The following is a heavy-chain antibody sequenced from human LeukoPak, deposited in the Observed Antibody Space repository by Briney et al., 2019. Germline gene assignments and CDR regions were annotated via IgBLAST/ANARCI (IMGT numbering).Heavy chain of an antibody. V-gene: IGHV5-51*01. CDR1: GYNYNTYW. D-gene: IGHD5-24*01. J-gene: IGHJ5*02. Sequence: GESLKISCKGSGYNYNTYWIGWVRQMPGKGLEWMGIIFPGDSNTRYSPSFQGQVTISADKSINTAYLQWSRLQASDTAMYYCARQDGHNWFDPWGQGTLVTVSS. CDR2: IFPGDSNT. CDR3: ARQDGHNWFDP.